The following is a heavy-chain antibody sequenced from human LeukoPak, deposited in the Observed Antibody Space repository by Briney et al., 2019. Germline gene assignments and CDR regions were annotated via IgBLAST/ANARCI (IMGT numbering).Heavy chain of an antibody. J-gene: IGHJ4*02. D-gene: IGHD3-22*01. CDR1: GYTFTSYG. Sequence: ASVKVSCKASGYTFTSYGISWVRQAPGPGLEWMGWISAYNGNTNYAQKLQGRVTMTTDTSTSTAYMELRSLRSDDAAVYYCARDVLGYDSSGYYWFDYWGQGTLVTVSS. CDR2: ISAYNGNT. V-gene: IGHV1-18*01. CDR3: ARDVLGYDSSGYYWFDY.